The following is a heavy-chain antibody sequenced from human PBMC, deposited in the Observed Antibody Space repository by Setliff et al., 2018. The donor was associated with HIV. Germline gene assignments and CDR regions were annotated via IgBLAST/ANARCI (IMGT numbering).Heavy chain of an antibody. V-gene: IGHV2-5*01. D-gene: IGHD6-13*01. CDR1: GFSLSTSGVA. CDR3: ARGIATAGSVDV. CDR2: VYWNDNK. J-gene: IGHJ6*02. Sequence: SGPTLVNPTQTLTLTCTFSGFSLSTSGVAVGWIRQPPGKAREWLALVYWNDNKRYSPSLNSRLTITKDTPKDQEVLTMTNIDPVDTGTYYCARGIATAGSVDVWGQGTAVTVSS.